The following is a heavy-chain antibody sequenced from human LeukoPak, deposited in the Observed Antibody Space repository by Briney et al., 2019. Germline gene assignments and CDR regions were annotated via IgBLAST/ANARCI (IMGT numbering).Heavy chain of an antibody. J-gene: IGHJ5*02. D-gene: IGHD2-21*01. CDR1: GYTFINNW. Sequence: GASVKVSCKASGYTFINNWMHWVRQAPGQGLEWVGLINPTGTTTLYAPKLQGRVTLTRDMSTSTDYMELRNLKSEDTAIYYCARDNSAGEIAWWFDPWGQGTLVTVSS. CDR3: ARDNSAGEIAWWFDP. CDR2: INPTGTTT. V-gene: IGHV1-46*01.